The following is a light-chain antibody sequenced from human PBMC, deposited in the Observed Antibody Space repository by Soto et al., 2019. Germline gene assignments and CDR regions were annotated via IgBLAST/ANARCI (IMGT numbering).Light chain of an antibody. J-gene: IGKJ4*01. CDR3: QQYNIYPLT. CDR1: QEINSY. V-gene: IGKV1D-16*01. CDR2: AAS. Sequence: DVQMTQSPSSLSASVGDRVTITCRASQEINSYLAWYQQKPGNAPKSLIYAASSLQTGVPSRFSGSESGTDFTLTINNLQPEDSATYYCQQYNIYPLTFGGGTKVEIK.